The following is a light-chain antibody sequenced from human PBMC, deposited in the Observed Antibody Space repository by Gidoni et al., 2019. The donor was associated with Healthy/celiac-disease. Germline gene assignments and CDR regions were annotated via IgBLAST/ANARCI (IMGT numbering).Light chain of an antibody. CDR2: DAS. V-gene: IGKV3-11*01. Sequence: EIVLTQSPATLSLSPGERAPLSCRASQSVSSYLAWYQQKPGQAPRLLIYDASNRATGITARFSGSGSGTDFTLTISSLEPEDFAGYYCQQRSNWPPWTFGQGTKVEIK. CDR3: QQRSNWPPWT. CDR1: QSVSSY. J-gene: IGKJ1*01.